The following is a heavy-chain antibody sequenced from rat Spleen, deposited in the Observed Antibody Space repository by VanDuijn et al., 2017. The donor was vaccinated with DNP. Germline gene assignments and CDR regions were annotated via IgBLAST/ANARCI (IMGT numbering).Heavy chain of an antibody. Sequence: EVQLVESGGGLEQPGRSLKLSCAASGFTFTDYTMSWVRQAPRKGLEWVTTIISDASRTYYRDSVKGRFSISRDDARNTLYLQMDSLRSEDTATYYCTIYYNTGDNWFAYWGQGTLVTVSS. CDR1: GFTFTDYT. CDR3: TIYYNTGDNWFAY. J-gene: IGHJ3*01. D-gene: IGHD1-1*01. CDR2: IISDASRT. V-gene: IGHV5S10*01.